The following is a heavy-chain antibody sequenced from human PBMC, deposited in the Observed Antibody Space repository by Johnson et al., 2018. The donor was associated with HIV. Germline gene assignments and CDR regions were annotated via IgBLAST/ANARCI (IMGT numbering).Heavy chain of an antibody. D-gene: IGHD3-22*01. CDR3: ARAREVYYLDAFDI. J-gene: IGHJ3*02. Sequence: EVQLVESGGGLVKPGGSLRLSCAASGFTFSSNYMSWVRQAPGKGLEWVSVIYSGGSTYYADSVKGRFTISRDNSKNTLYLQMNSLRAEDTAVYYCARAREVYYLDAFDIWGQGTMVTVSS. CDR2: IYSGGST. CDR1: GFTFSSNY. V-gene: IGHV3-66*01.